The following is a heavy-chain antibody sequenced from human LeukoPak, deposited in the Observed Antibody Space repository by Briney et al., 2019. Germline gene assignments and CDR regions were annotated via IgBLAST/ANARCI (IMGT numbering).Heavy chain of an antibody. D-gene: IGHD6-19*01. CDR3: AKSSGGNY. CDR1: AFIFSGHW. CDR2: INTNGGRT. Sequence: GGSLRLSCEGSAFIFSGHWMNWVRQAPGMGLEWVSGINTNGGRTWYAESVKGRFTISRDNSKNTAYLQMNSLRAEDTAVYYCAKSSGGNYWGQGTLVTVSS. J-gene: IGHJ4*02. V-gene: IGHV3-23*01.